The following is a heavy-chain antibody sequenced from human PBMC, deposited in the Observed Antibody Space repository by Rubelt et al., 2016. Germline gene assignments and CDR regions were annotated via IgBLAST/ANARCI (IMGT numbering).Heavy chain of an antibody. V-gene: IGHV4-39*01. CDR2: IYYSGST. D-gene: IGHD6-19*01. J-gene: IGHJ4*02. Sequence: GPGLVKPSETLSLTCTVSGGSISSSSYYWGWIRQPPGKGLEWIGYIYYSGSTYYNPSLKSRVTISVDTSKNQFSLKLSSVTAADTAVYYCASLGIAVAGPLRYWGQGTLVTVSS. CDR3: ASLGIAVAGPLRY. CDR1: GGSISSSSYY.